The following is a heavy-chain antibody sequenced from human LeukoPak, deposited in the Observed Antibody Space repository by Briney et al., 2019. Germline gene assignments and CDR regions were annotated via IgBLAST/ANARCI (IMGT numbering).Heavy chain of an antibody. V-gene: IGHV3-53*01. J-gene: IGHJ3*02. Sequence: GGSLRLSCAASGFSVTTNYMNWVRQAPGKGLEWVSVIYSGGATYHADTVKGRFTISRDNSKNTLYLQMNSLRAEDTAVYYCAKAGRILRGAFDIWGQGTMVTVSS. CDR1: GFSVTTNY. CDR2: IYSGGAT. D-gene: IGHD2-15*01. CDR3: AKAGRILRGAFDI.